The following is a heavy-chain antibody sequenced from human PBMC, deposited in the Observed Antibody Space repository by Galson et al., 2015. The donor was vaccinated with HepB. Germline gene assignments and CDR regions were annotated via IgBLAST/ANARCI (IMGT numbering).Heavy chain of an antibody. J-gene: IGHJ6*02. Sequence: TCTVSGGSISSYYWGWIRQPAGKGLEWIGRIYTSGSTNYNPSLKSRVTMSVDTSKNQFSLKRSSVTAADTAVYYCARDFVGEYDFWSGYYTGYYYYGMDVWGQGTTVTVSS. V-gene: IGHV4-4*07. D-gene: IGHD3-3*01. CDR1: GGSISSYY. CDR3: ARDFVGEYDFWSGYYTGYYYYGMDV. CDR2: IYTSGST.